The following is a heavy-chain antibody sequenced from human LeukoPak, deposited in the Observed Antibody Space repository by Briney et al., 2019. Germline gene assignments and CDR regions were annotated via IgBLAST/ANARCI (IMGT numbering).Heavy chain of an antibody. D-gene: IGHD6-19*01. V-gene: IGHV3-30*18. J-gene: IGHJ3*02. CDR3: AKEWLGHAFDI. CDR2: ISYDGSNK. Sequence: GGFLRLSCAASGFNFRSYAIHRVRQAPGKGLEWVAVISYDGSNKYYADSVKGRFTISRDNSKNTLYLQMNSLRAEDTAVYYCAKEWLGHAFDIWGQGTMVTVSS. CDR1: GFNFRSYA.